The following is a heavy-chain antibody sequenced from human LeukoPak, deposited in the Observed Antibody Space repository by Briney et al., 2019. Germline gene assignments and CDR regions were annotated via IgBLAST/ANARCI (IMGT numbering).Heavy chain of an antibody. Sequence: ASVKVSRKASGYTFTGYYMHWVRQAPGQGLEWMGWINPNSGGTNYAQKFQGRVTMTRDTSISTAYMELSRLRSDDTAVYYCARVSGYDSFVWPNHFDYWGQGTLVTVSS. CDR3: ARVSGYDSFVWPNHFDY. V-gene: IGHV1-2*02. CDR2: INPNSGGT. D-gene: IGHD5-12*01. J-gene: IGHJ4*02. CDR1: GYTFTGYY.